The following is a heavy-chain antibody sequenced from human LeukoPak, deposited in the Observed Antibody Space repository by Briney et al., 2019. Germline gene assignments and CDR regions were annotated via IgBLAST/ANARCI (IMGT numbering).Heavy chain of an antibody. CDR3: ARGLSSSSLDY. J-gene: IGHJ4*02. CDR1: GGSFSGYY. Sequence: SETLSLTCAAYGGSFSGYYWSWIRQPPGKGLEWIGEINHSGSTNYNPSLKSRVTISVDTSKNQFSLKLSSVTAADTAVYYCARGLSSSSLDYWGQGTLVTVSS. CDR2: INHSGST. V-gene: IGHV4-34*01. D-gene: IGHD6-6*01.